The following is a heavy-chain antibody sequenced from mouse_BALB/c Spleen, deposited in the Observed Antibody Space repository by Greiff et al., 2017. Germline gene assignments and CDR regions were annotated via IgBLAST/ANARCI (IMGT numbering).Heavy chain of an antibody. D-gene: IGHD3-1*01. CDR3: ASGDGHY. Sequence: EVKLVESGGGLVKPGGSLKLSCAASGFAFSSYDMSWVRQTPEKRLEWVAYISSGGGSTYYPDTVKGRFTISRDNAKNTLYLQMSSLKSEDTAMYYCASGDGHYWGQGTTLTVSS. V-gene: IGHV5-12-1*01. J-gene: IGHJ2*01. CDR2: ISSGGGST. CDR1: GFAFSSYD.